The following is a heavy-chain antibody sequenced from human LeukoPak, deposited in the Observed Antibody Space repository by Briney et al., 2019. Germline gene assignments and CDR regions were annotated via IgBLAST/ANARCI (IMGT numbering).Heavy chain of an antibody. CDR1: GFTFSRYG. J-gene: IGHJ4*02. D-gene: IGHD3-10*01. CDR3: AKPPPGAEITMVRGEPTPPESYYFDY. V-gene: IGHV3-33*06. CDR2: IWNDGSNK. Sequence: PGRSLRLSCAASGFTFSRYGMHWVRPAPGKGLEWVAVIWNDGSNKYYADSLKGRFTISRDNSKNTLYLQMNSLRAEDTAVYYCAKPPPGAEITMVRGEPTPPESYYFDYWGQGTLVTVSS.